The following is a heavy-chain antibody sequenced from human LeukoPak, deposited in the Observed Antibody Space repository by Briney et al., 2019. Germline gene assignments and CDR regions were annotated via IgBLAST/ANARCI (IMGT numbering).Heavy chain of an antibody. CDR2: IKQDGSEK. J-gene: IGHJ6*02. V-gene: IGHV3-7*03. Sequence: GGSLRLSCAASGFIFSSYWMHWVRQAPGKGLEWVANIKQDGSEKYYVDSVKGRFTISRDNAKNSLYLQINSLRAEDTAVYYCGRSMDVWGQGTTVTVSS. CDR3: GRSMDV. D-gene: IGHD1-14*01. CDR1: GFIFSSYW.